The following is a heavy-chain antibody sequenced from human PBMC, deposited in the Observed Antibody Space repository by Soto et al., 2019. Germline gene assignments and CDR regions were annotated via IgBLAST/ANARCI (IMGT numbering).Heavy chain of an antibody. CDR1: GSTFICYG. J-gene: IGHJ4*02. Sequence: GASGKVSCKASGSTFICYGMHSLRQAPGQRLEWMGWINAGYGNTKSSQKFQDRVTISRDTSASTAYMELTSLRSEDTAVYYCARDTGDGTFDFWGQGTLVTVS. CDR2: INAGYGNT. CDR3: ARDTGDGTFDF. D-gene: IGHD7-27*01. V-gene: IGHV1-3*01.